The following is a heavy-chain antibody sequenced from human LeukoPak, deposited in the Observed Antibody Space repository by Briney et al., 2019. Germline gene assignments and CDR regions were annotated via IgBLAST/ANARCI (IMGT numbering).Heavy chain of an antibody. CDR1: GYTFTDFS. V-gene: IGHV1-46*01. J-gene: IGHJ5*02. CDR2: INPTGGSA. D-gene: IGHD3-10*01. Sequence: ASVKVSCKASGYTFTDFSIHWVRQAPGQGLEWMGIINPTGGSAGFAQKFQGRVTMTRDMSTSTFYMELSSLRSEDTAVYYCARGHGSGYTNYFDPWGQGTLVTVSS. CDR3: ARGHGSGYTNYFDP.